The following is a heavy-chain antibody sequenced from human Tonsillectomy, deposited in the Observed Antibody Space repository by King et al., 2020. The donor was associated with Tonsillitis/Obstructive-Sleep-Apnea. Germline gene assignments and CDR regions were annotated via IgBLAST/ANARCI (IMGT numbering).Heavy chain of an antibody. CDR3: ARGPWVGVDYYYYMDV. D-gene: IGHD2-2*01. CDR1: GGTFSSYA. V-gene: IGHV1-69*12. J-gene: IGHJ6*03. Sequence: QLVQSGAEVKKPGSSVKVSCKTSGGTFSSYAISWVRQAPGQGLEWMGGIIPIFGTANYAQKFQGRVTISADESTRTAYMELSSLRSEDTAVYYCARGPWVGVDYYYYMDVWGKGTTVTVSS. CDR2: IIPIFGTA.